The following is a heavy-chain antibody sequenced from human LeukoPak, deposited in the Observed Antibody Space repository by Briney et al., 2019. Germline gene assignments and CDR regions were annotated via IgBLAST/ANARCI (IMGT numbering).Heavy chain of an antibody. CDR1: GYSFPNYW. CDR2: IYPDDSDT. Sequence: GESLKNSCKGSGYSFPNYWIGWMRQKPGKGLEWMGIIYPDDSDTRYGPSFQGQVTISADRSISTAYLQWSSLKASDTAMYFCARLDYSGPFDYWGQGTLVSVSS. V-gene: IGHV5-51*01. J-gene: IGHJ4*02. CDR3: ARLDYSGPFDY. D-gene: IGHD2-21*01.